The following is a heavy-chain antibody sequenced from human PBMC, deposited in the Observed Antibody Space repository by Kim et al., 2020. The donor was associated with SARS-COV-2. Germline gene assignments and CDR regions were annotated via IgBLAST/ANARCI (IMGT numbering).Heavy chain of an antibody. CDR3: SRDRRGPYRTFAY. D-gene: IGHD1-26*01. CDR2: LYIGGST. V-gene: IGHV3-66*01. Sequence: GGSLRLSCAASGFTVSSNYMSWVRQAPGKGLEWVSVLYIGGSTYYADSVKGRFTISRDNSKNTPYLQMNSLRAEDTTAYYCSRDRRGPYRTFAYWGQGT. CDR1: GFTVSSNY. J-gene: IGHJ4*02.